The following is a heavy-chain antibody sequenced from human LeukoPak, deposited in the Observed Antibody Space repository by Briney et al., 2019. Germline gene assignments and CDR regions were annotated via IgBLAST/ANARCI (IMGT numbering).Heavy chain of an antibody. Sequence: SETLSLTCTVSGGSISTSNYYWGWIRQPPGKGLEWIGNIFYSGSTYYSPSLRSRVTISLDTSRNQFSLKLNSVTAADTAVYYCAREKSGYDFWSGYSDNWFDPWGQGTLVTVSS. V-gene: IGHV4-39*07. CDR1: GGSISTSNYY. J-gene: IGHJ5*02. CDR2: IFYSGST. CDR3: AREKSGYDFWSGYSDNWFDP. D-gene: IGHD3-3*01.